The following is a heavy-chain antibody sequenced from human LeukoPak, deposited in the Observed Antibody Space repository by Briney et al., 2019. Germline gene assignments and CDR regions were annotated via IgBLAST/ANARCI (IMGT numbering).Heavy chain of an antibody. J-gene: IGHJ6*03. CDR1: GFTFGDYA. CDR2: IKSKTDGGTT. D-gene: IGHD6-13*01. CDR3: TTGWISSLNYYYYYMDV. V-gene: IGHV3-15*01. Sequence: GRSLRLSCTASGFTFGDYAMSWVRQAPGKGLEWVGRIKSKTDGGTTDYAAPVKGRFTISRDDSKNTLYLQMNSLKTEDTAVYYCTTGWISSLNYYYYYMDVWGKGTTVTVSS.